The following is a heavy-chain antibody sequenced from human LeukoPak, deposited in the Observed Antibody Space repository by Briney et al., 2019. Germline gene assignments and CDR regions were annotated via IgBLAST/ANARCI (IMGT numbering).Heavy chain of an antibody. V-gene: IGHV3-30*18. Sequence: GGSLRLSCAASGFTFSSYSMNWVRQAPGKGLEWVAVISYDGSNKYYVDSVKGRFTISRDNSKNTLYLQMNSLRAEDTAVYYCAKDRGDSYFDYWGQGTLVTVSS. CDR2: ISYDGSNK. CDR1: GFTFSSYS. CDR3: AKDRGDSYFDY. D-gene: IGHD2-21*02. J-gene: IGHJ4*02.